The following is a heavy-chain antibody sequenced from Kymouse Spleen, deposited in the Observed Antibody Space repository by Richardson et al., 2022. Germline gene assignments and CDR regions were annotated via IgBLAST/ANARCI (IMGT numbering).Heavy chain of an antibody. CDR2: ISYDGSNK. CDR1: GFTFSSYG. CDR3: AKSSITIFGVVIIPFDY. J-gene: IGHJ4*02. D-gene: IGHD3-3*01. Sequence: QVQLVESGGGVVQPGRSLRLSCAASGFTFSSYGMHWVRQAPGKGLEWVAVISYDGSNKYYADSVKGRFTISRDNSKNTLYLQMNSLRAEDTAVYYCAKSSITIFGVVIIPFDYWGQGTLVTVSS. V-gene: IGHV3-30*18.